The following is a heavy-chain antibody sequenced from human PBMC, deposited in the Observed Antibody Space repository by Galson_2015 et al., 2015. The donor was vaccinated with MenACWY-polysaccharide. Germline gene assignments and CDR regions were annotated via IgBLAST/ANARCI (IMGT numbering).Heavy chain of an antibody. J-gene: IGHJ3*01. CDR1: GFTFSSYG. Sequence: SLRLSCAASGFTFSSYGMHWVRQAPGKGLEWVAVISYDGINKYYADSVKGRFTISRDNSKDTLYLQMNGLRAEDTAVYYCAKDLDSGSYYGLRNAFDVWGQGTMVTVSS. D-gene: IGHD1-26*01. CDR3: AKDLDSGSYYGLRNAFDV. V-gene: IGHV3-30*18. CDR2: ISYDGINK.